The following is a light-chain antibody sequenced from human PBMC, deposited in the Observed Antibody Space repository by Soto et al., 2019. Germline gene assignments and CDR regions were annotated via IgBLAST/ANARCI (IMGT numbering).Light chain of an antibody. CDR1: SSDVGSYNY. CDR2: EVA. CDR3: SSYTTTNTVV. J-gene: IGLJ2*01. V-gene: IGLV2-14*01. Sequence: QSALTQPASVSGSPGQSITISCTGTSSDVGSYNYVSWYQHHPGKAPKVIIYEVANRPSEISNRFSGSKSGNTAYLTISGLQAEDEADYYCSSYTTTNTVVFAGGTKLTV.